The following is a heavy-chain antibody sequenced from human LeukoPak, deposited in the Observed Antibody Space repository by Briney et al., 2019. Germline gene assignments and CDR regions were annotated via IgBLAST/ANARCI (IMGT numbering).Heavy chain of an antibody. CDR2: IYTSGST. CDR1: GGSISSSNYY. CDR3: AREDGYSSSSSFDY. D-gene: IGHD6-6*01. Sequence: PSETLSLTCTVSGGSISSSNYYWSWIRQPAGKGLEWIGRIYTSGSTNYNPSLKSRVTISVDTSKNQFSLKLSSVTAADTAVYYCAREDGYSSSSSFDYWGQGTLVTVSS. V-gene: IGHV4-61*02. J-gene: IGHJ4*02.